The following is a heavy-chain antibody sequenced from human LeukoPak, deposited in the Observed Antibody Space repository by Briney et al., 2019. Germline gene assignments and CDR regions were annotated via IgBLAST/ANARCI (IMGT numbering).Heavy chain of an antibody. CDR2: ILYDGSNK. Sequence: PGRSLRLSCVVSGFTFSSYTMHWVRQAPGKGLEWVGVILYDGSNKYYADSVKGRFTISRDNSKNTLYMQVNSLRAEDTAVYYCAREIPRGSSFAYWGQGTLVTVSS. CDR3: AREIPRGSSFAY. V-gene: IGHV3-30-3*01. CDR1: GFTFSSYT. D-gene: IGHD6-13*01. J-gene: IGHJ4*02.